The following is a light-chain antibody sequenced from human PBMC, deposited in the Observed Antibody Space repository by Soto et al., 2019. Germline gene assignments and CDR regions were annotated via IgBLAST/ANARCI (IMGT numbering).Light chain of an antibody. CDR3: QQLKSYPIT. CDR2: AAS. V-gene: IGKV1-9*01. CDR1: QGSSTY. Sequence: DIQLTQSPSFLSASVGDRVTITCRASQGSSTYLGWYQQKPGKAPNLLIYAASTLQDGVPSRFSGTGSGTEFTLTISSLQPEDFATYYCQQLKSYPITFGQGTRLEIK. J-gene: IGKJ5*01.